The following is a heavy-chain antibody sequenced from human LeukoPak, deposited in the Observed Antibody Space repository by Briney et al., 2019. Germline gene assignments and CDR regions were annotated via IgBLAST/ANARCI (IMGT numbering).Heavy chain of an antibody. CDR2: IYYSGGT. CDR3: ARDYGSGINWFDP. Sequence: ASETLSLTCTVSGGSISSYYWSWIRQPPGKGLEWIGYIYYSGGTNYNPSLKSRVTISVDTSKNQFSLKLSSVTAADTAVYYCARDYGSGINWFDPWGQGTLVTVSS. V-gene: IGHV4-59*01. J-gene: IGHJ5*02. CDR1: GGSISSYY. D-gene: IGHD3-10*01.